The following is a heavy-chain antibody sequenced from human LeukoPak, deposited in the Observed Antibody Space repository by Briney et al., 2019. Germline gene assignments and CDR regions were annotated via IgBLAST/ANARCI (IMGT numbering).Heavy chain of an antibody. J-gene: IGHJ4*02. CDR1: GFTGSNNY. CDR3: AREGYDYVWGSYSL. D-gene: IGHD3-16*01. V-gene: IGHV3-53*01. Sequence: PGGSLRLSCAASGFTGSNNYMSWVRQAPGKGLEWVSVIYSGGSTYYADSVKGRFTISRDNSKNTLYLQMNSLRAEDTAVYYCAREGYDYVWGSYSLWGQGTLVTVSS. CDR2: IYSGGST.